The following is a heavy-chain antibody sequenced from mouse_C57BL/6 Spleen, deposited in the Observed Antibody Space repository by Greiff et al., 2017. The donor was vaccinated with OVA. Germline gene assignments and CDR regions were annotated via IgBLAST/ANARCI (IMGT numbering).Heavy chain of an antibody. D-gene: IGHD2-1*01. CDR2: IYPGDGGT. Sequence: QVQLQQSGPELVKPGASVKISCKASGYAFSSSWMNWVKQRPGKGLEWIGRIYPGDGGTNYNGKFKGKATLTADKSSSTAYMQLSSLTSEDSAVYFCAGGNAWFAYWGQGTLVTVSA. V-gene: IGHV1-82*01. CDR1: GYAFSSSW. CDR3: AGGNAWFAY. J-gene: IGHJ3*01.